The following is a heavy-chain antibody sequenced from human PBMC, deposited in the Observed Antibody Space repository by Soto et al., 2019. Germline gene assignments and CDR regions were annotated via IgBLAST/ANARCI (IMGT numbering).Heavy chain of an antibody. CDR2: ISGSGGST. CDR3: AKFHLYSSGAQYYFDY. CDR1: GFTFSSYA. D-gene: IGHD6-19*01. V-gene: IGHV3-23*01. Sequence: EVQLLESGGGLVQPGGSLRLSCAASGFTFSSYAMSWVRQAPGKGLEWVSAISGSGGSTYYADSVKGRFTISRDNSKNTLYLQMNSLRAEDTAVYYCAKFHLYSSGAQYYFDYWGQGTLVTVSS. J-gene: IGHJ4*02.